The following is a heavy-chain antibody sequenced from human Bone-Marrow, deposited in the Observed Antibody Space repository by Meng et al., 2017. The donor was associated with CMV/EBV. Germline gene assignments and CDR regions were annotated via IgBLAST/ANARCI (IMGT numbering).Heavy chain of an antibody. D-gene: IGHD6-13*01. J-gene: IGHJ3*02. V-gene: IGHV1-69*05. CDR3: ARVRLSSSWPNDAFDI. CDR2: IIPIFGTA. Sequence: SVKVSCKASGGTFSSYYISWVRLAPGQGLEWMGGIIPIFGTANYAQHFQGRVTITTDESTSTAYMELSSLRSEDTAVYYCARVRLSSSWPNDAFDIWGQGTMVTVSS. CDR1: GGTFSSYY.